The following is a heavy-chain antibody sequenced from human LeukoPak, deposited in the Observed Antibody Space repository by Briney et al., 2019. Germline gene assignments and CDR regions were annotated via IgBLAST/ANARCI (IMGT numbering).Heavy chain of an antibody. CDR1: GFTFSSYS. D-gene: IGHD2-15*01. J-gene: IGHJ4*02. CDR3: ARFGGYCSGGSRYSDY. V-gene: IGHV3-21*01. CDR2: ISSSSSYI. Sequence: GGSLRLSCAASGFTFSSYSMNWVRQAPGKGLEWVSSISSSSSYIYYADSVKGRFTISRDNAKNSLYLQMNSLRAEDTVVYYCARFGGYCSGGSRYSDYWGRGTLVTVSS.